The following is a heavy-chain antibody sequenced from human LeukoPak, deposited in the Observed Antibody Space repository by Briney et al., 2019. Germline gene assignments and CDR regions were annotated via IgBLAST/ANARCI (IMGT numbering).Heavy chain of an antibody. Sequence: GGSLRLSCTASGLTFRNYAMQWVRQAPGKGLEWVTVISSDGSNRFYTDSVKGRFTISRDNSMNTLYLQMNSLRAEDTAVYYCASQSGVVRGNDYWGQGTLVTVSS. CDR3: ASQSGVVRGNDY. V-gene: IGHV3-30*14. J-gene: IGHJ4*02. D-gene: IGHD3-10*01. CDR1: GLTFRNYA. CDR2: ISSDGSNR.